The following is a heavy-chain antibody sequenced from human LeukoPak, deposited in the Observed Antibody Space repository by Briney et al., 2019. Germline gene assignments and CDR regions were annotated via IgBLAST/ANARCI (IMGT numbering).Heavy chain of an antibody. CDR1: GGSFIGYY. Sequence: SETLSLTCAVYGGSFIGYYWSWIRQPPGKGLEWIGYIYYSGGTNYNPSLKSRVTISVDTSKNQFSLRLTSVTAADTAVYYCARLRDDILTGYHFDYWGQGTLVTVSS. D-gene: IGHD3-9*01. CDR2: IYYSGGT. CDR3: ARLRDDILTGYHFDY. J-gene: IGHJ4*02. V-gene: IGHV4-59*08.